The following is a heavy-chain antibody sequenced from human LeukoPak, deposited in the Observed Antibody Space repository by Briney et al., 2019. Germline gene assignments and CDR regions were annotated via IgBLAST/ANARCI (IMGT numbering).Heavy chain of an antibody. CDR2: ISYDGSNK. V-gene: IGHV3-30*03. CDR3: ASAWHLGIVVVMLDS. J-gene: IGHJ4*02. D-gene: IGHD3-22*01. Sequence: GGSLRLSCAASGFTFSSYAMHWVRQAPGKGLAWVALISYDGSNKYYADSVKGRFTISRDNSKNTLYLQMNSLRVEDTAVYYCASAWHLGIVVVMLDSWGQGTLVTVSS. CDR1: GFTFSSYA.